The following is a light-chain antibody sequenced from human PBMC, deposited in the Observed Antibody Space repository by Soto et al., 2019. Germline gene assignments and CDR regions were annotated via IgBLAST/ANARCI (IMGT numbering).Light chain of an antibody. CDR2: GNV. V-gene: IGLV1-40*01. Sequence: QSVLTQPPSVSGAPGQRVTFSCIGSSSNIGADHDVHWYQQLPGTAPKLLSYGNVNRPSGVPDRFSGSKSGASAALAITGLQAEDEADYYCQSYDSSLGFVFGTGTKLTVL. J-gene: IGLJ1*01. CDR3: QSYDSSLGFV. CDR1: SSNIGADHD.